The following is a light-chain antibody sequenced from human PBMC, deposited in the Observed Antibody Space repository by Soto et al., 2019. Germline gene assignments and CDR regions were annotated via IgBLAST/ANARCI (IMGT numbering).Light chain of an antibody. V-gene: IGKV3-11*01. CDR2: GAS. CDR3: QQYTGPPTT. CDR1: QYITIY. J-gene: IGKJ5*01. Sequence: EIVLTQSPATLSLSPGERATLSCRASQYITIYLAWYQQKPGQAPRLLIYGASTRAAGIPDRFSGSGSGTDFTLTITRLEPEDSAVYFCQQYTGPPTTFGQGTRLEI.